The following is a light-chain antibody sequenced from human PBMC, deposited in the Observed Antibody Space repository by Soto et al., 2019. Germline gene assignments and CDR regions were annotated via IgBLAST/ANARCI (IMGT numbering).Light chain of an antibody. J-gene: IGKJ1*01. CDR2: GAS. CDR1: RSVSID. Sequence: EIRVSQSAATLSVSPGERATVSCRASRSVSIDLAWYQQTPGQAPRLLIYGASTRATGIPDRFSGSGSGTDFTLTISRLEPEDFAVYYCQQYGSSGTIGQGTKVAIK. V-gene: IGKV3-20*01. CDR3: QQYGSSGT.